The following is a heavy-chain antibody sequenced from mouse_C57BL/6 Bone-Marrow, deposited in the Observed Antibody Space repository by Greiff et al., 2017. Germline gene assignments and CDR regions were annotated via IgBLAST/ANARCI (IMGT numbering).Heavy chain of an antibody. CDR3: SSENDGYYVTFLFAY. J-gene: IGHJ3*01. V-gene: IGHV1-53*01. CDR1: GYTFTSYW. CDR2: INPSNGGT. Sequence: QVQLQQPGTELVKPGASVKLSCKASGYTFTSYWMHWVKQRPGQGLEWIGNINPSNGGTNYNEKFKSKATLTVDKSSSTAYMQLSSLTSEDSAVYSCSSENDGYYVTFLFAYWGQGTLVTVSA. D-gene: IGHD2-3*01.